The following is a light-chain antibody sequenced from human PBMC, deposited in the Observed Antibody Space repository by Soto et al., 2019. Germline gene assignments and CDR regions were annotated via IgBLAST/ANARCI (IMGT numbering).Light chain of an antibody. J-gene: IGLJ1*01. CDR2: GNS. V-gene: IGLV1-40*01. Sequence: QSVLTQPPSVSGAPGQRVTISCTGSSSKIGAGYDVHWYQQLPGTAPKLLIYGNSNRPSGVPDRFSGSKSGTSASLAITGLQAEDEADYYCRSYDSSLSGVFGTGTKVTVL. CDR1: SSKIGAGYD. CDR3: RSYDSSLSGV.